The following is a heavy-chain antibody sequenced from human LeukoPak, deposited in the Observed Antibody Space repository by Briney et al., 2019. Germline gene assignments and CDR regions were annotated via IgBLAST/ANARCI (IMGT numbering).Heavy chain of an antibody. CDR2: SSYDRTTI. CDR1: GFTPRRYS. D-gene: IGHD6-19*01. V-gene: IGHV3-48*02. CDR3: ARWEGSGWHLA. J-gene: IGHJ5*02. Sequence: GRSLSLSCAASGFTPRRYSMNGVRQAPGKGLVWVAHSSYDRTTIYYADSVKDRFTISRDNAKNSLYLQMNSLRDEDTAVYYCARWEGSGWHLAWGQGTLVTVSS.